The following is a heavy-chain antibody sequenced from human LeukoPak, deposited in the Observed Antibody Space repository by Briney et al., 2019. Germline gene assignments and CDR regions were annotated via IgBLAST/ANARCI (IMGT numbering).Heavy chain of an antibody. Sequence: GGSLRLSCAASGFTFRNYGMHWVRQAPGKGLEWLAFIRYDESDKYYADSVRGRFTISRDNSRDTLFLQVNSLRLEDTAVYYCAKGRNYGSGSSTPHYDYWGQGTLVIVSS. J-gene: IGHJ4*02. CDR2: IRYDESDK. V-gene: IGHV3-30*02. D-gene: IGHD3-10*01. CDR3: AKGRNYGSGSSTPHYDY. CDR1: GFTFRNYG.